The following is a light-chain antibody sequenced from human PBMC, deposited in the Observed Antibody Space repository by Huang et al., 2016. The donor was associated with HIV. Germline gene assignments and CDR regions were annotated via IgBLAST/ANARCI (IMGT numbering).Light chain of an antibody. V-gene: IGKV1-39*01. CDR2: AAS. J-gene: IGKJ4*01. CDR3: QQTAAVPLT. CDR1: QIISSF. Sequence: DIQMTQSPSSLSASVGDSVTTTCRASQIISSFLNWYQQKSGKGPKLLVYAASNLQNGVSSRFRGGGSGTDFTLTINNLQPEDYATYYCQQTAAVPLTFGGGTKVEIK.